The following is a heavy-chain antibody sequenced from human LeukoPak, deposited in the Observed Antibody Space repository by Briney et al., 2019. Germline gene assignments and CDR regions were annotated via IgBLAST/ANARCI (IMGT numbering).Heavy chain of an antibody. J-gene: IGHJ4*02. Sequence: ASVTVSCKASGYAFNIYDINWVRQATGQGLEWMGWMNPDSGNTVFAQKFQGRVTMTRNTSITTAYMELSSLRFEDTAVYYCAVHLPGDYLDRWGQGTLVTVSS. CDR2: MNPDSGNT. CDR1: GYAFNIYD. CDR3: AVHLPGDYLDR. V-gene: IGHV1-8*01.